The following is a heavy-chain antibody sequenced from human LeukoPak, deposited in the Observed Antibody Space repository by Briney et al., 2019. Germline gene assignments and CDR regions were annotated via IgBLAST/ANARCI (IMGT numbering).Heavy chain of an antibody. CDR3: ARVLVVAAIQYYYGMDV. V-gene: IGHV4-34*01. D-gene: IGHD2-15*01. Sequence: SETLSLTCAVYGGSFSGYYWSWIRQPPGKGLEWIGEINHSGSTNYNPSLKSRVTISVDTSKNQSSLKLSSVTAADTTVYYCARVLVVAAIQYYYGMDVWGQGTTVTVSS. CDR1: GGSFSGYY. J-gene: IGHJ6*02. CDR2: INHSGST.